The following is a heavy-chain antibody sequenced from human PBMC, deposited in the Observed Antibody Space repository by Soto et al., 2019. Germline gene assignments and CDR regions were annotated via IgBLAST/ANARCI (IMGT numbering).Heavy chain of an antibody. CDR2: ISYDGSNK. CDR3: ARETGYSGYVDAFDI. Sequence: GGSLRLSCAASGFTFSSYAMHWVRQAPGKGLEWVAVISYDGSNKYYADSVKGRFTISRDNSKNTLYLQMNSLRAEDTAVYYCARETGYSGYVDAFDIWGQGTMVTVSS. J-gene: IGHJ3*02. CDR1: GFTFSSYA. D-gene: IGHD5-12*01. V-gene: IGHV3-30-3*01.